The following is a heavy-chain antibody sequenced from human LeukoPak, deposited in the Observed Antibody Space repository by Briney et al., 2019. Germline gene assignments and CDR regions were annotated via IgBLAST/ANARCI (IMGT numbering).Heavy chain of an antibody. CDR1: GFTFSSYW. CDR2: IKQDGSEK. CDR3: AREGVTTPYGMDV. Sequence: GGSLRLSCAASGFTFSSYWMSWVRQAPGKGLEWVAKIKQDGSEKYYVDSVKGRFTISRDNAKKSLYLQMNSLRAEDTAVYYRAREGVTTPYGMDVWGQGNTVTVSS. V-gene: IGHV3-7*04. D-gene: IGHD4-17*01. J-gene: IGHJ6*02.